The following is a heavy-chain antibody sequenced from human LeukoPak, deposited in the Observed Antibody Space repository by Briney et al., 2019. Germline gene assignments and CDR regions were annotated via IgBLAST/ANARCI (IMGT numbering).Heavy chain of an antibody. Sequence: GGSLRLSCAASGFTFSDYYMSWIRQAPGKGLEWVSYISSSGSTIYYADSVKGRFTISRDNAKNSLYLQMNSLRAEDTAVYYCASEGVEEVPAEYYYYGMDVWGQGTTVTVSS. V-gene: IGHV3-11*01. CDR2: ISSSGSTI. D-gene: IGHD2-2*01. J-gene: IGHJ6*02. CDR3: ASEGVEEVPAEYYYYGMDV. CDR1: GFTFSDYY.